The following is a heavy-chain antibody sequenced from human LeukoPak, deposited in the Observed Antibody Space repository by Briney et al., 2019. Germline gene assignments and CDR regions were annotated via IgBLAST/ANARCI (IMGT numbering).Heavy chain of an antibody. V-gene: IGHV3-30-3*01. J-gene: IGHJ4*02. Sequence: GGSLRLSCAASGFTFSSYAMHWVRQAPGKGLEWVAVISYDGSNKYYADSVKGRFTISRDNSKNTLYLQMNSLRAEDTAVYYCARERYSGCDEVYWGQGTLVTVSS. D-gene: IGHD5-12*01. CDR3: ARERYSGCDEVY. CDR1: GFTFSSYA. CDR2: ISYDGSNK.